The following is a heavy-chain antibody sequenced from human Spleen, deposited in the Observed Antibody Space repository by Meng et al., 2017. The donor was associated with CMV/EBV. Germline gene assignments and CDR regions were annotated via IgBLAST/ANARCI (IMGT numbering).Heavy chain of an antibody. D-gene: IGHD2-2*03. J-gene: IGHJ4*02. CDR2: INPNNGDT. Sequence: SCKDSGYTFIDHYSHWVRQAPGQGLQWMGWINPNNGDTNYAQRFQGRVSMTTDTSKGTVYMELSRLTSDDTAIFYCARDVGSGAAGYWGRGTLVTVSS. V-gene: IGHV1-2*02. CDR3: ARDVGSGAAGY. CDR1: GYTFIDHY.